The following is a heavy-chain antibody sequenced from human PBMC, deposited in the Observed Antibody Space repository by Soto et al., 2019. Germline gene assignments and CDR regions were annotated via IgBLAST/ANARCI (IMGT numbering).Heavy chain of an antibody. CDR1: GFTFSNYG. D-gene: IGHD4-17*01. V-gene: IGHV3-23*01. Sequence: EVQLLESGGDLVQPGGSVRLSCAASGFTFSNYGMTWVREAPGKGLEWVSSIRNTIDDTYYADSVEGRFTISRDNSKNTLYLQMNDLRAEDTAMYYCVKKFDDRRTTFWFDTWGQGTLVTVSS. J-gene: IGHJ5*02. CDR3: VKKFDDRRTTFWFDT. CDR2: IRNTIDDT.